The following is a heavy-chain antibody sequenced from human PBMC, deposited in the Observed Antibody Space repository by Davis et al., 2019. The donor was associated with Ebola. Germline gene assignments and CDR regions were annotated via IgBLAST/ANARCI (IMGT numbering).Heavy chain of an antibody. J-gene: IGHJ6*02. CDR2: INPSGGST. CDR3: ARDIVVVVAAPTVAGMDV. V-gene: IGHV1-46*01. D-gene: IGHD2-15*01. CDR1: GYTFTSYY. Sequence: ASVKVSCKASGYTFTSYYMHWVRQAPGQGLEWMGIINPSGGSTSYAQKFQGRVTMTRDTSTSTVYMELSSLRSEDTAVYYCARDIVVVVAAPTVAGMDVWGQGTTVTVSS.